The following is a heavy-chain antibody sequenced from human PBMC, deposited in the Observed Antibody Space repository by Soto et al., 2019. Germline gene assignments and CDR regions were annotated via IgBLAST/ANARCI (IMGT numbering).Heavy chain of an antibody. V-gene: IGHV3-48*02. Sequence: HPGGPLRLYCAASGFTFSSYSMNCVRQAPWKWMEWFSYISSSSSTIYYAASVKGRFTISRDNAKNSLYLQMNSLRDEDTAVYYCARETRRQLELTYYYYYGMDVWGQGTTVTVSS. CDR3: ARETRRQLELTYYYYYGMDV. J-gene: IGHJ6*02. D-gene: IGHD1-7*01. CDR2: ISSSSSTI. CDR1: GFTFSSYS.